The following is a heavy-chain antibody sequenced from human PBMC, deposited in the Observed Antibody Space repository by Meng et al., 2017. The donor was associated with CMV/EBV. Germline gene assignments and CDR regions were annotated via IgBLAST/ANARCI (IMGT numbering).Heavy chain of an antibody. V-gene: IGHV3-23*03. CDR2: IYSGGSST. Sequence: GESLKISCAASGFTFSSYAMSWVRQAPGKRLEWVSVIYSGGSSTYYADSVKGRFTISRDNSKNTLYLQMNSLRAEDTAVYYCAKVSAAAYYFDYWGQGTLVTVSS. CDR3: AKVSAAAYYFDY. CDR1: GFTFSSYA. J-gene: IGHJ4*02. D-gene: IGHD6-13*01.